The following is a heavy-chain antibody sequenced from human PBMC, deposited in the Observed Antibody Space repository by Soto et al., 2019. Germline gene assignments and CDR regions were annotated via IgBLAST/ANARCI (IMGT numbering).Heavy chain of an antibody. CDR1: GGSISSSSYY. CDR2: IYYSGST. CDR3: ARSGVGYDFAFDY. D-gene: IGHD5-12*01. V-gene: IGHV4-39*01. J-gene: IGHJ4*02. Sequence: SETLSLTCTVSGGSISSSSYYWGWIRQPPGKGLEWIGSIYYSGSTYYNPSLKSRVTISVDTSKNQFSLKLSSVTAADTAVYYCARSGVGYDFAFDYWGQGTLVTVSS.